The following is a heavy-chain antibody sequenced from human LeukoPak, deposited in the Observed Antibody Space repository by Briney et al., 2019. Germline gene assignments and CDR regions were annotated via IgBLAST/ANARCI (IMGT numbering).Heavy chain of an antibody. CDR1: GGSISSYY. CDR2: IYYSGST. J-gene: IGHJ4*02. Sequence: SETLSLTCTVSGGSISSYYWSWIRQPPGKGLEWIGYIYYSGSTNYNPSLKSRVTISVDTSKNQFSLRLSSVTAADTAVYYCARRGSGRLGTFDYWGQGTLVTVSS. V-gene: IGHV4-59*08. D-gene: IGHD3-10*01. CDR3: ARRGSGRLGTFDY.